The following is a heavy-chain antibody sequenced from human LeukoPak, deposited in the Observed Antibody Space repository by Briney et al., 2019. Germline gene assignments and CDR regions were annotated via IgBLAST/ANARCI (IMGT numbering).Heavy chain of an antibody. D-gene: IGHD1-14*01. CDR3: ARVATMTPKNWFDP. CDR2: FSYSGNI. Sequence: SETLSLTCTVSGASINSGTYYWGWVRQPPGKGLEWIGTFSYSGNIYYNPSLKSRVTISVDTSKNQFSLKLSSVTAADTAVYYCARVATMTPKNWFDPWGQGTLVTVSS. CDR1: GASINSGTYY. J-gene: IGHJ5*02. V-gene: IGHV4-39*07.